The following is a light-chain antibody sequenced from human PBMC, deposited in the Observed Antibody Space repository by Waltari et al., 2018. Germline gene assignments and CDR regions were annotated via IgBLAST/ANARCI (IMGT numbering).Light chain of an antibody. V-gene: IGLV1-40*01. CDR3: QSYDSSLSAVV. Sequence: QSVLTQPPSVSGAPGQRVTISCTGGSANRGVHCDGHWLQQLPGTAPKLLNYGNINRPSGFPDRFSVSKSGTSASLAITGLQTKDEAVYYCQSYDSSLSAVVFGGGTKLTVL. CDR2: GNI. CDR1: SANRGVHCD. J-gene: IGLJ3*02.